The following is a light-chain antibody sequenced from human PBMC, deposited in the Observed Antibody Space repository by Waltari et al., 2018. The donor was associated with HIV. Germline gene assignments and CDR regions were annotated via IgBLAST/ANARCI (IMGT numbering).Light chain of an antibody. CDR1: QKILFSSTNKNY. CDR2: WAS. J-gene: IGKJ1*01. CDR3: QQYYSTPRT. Sequence: DIVLTQSPASLAVSLGEMATMNCTSRQKILFSSTNKNYLSWYQQRPGQPPRLLIYWASSRESGVPERFTGSGSGTNFTLTISRLQADDVAVYSCQQYYSTPRTFGQGTKV. V-gene: IGKV4-1*01.